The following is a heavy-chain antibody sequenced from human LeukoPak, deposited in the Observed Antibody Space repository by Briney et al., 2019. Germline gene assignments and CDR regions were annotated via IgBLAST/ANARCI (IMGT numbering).Heavy chain of an antibody. CDR1: GFTFSSYE. D-gene: IGHD3-10*01. V-gene: IGHV3-48*03. Sequence: PGGSLRLSCAASGFTFSSYEMNWVRQTPGRGLEWLSYISSGGSTIYYADSVKGRFTISRDSAKNSLYLQMNSLSAEDTAVYHCAREGIDYWGQGTLVTVSS. CDR3: AREGIDY. CDR2: ISSGGSTI. J-gene: IGHJ4*02.